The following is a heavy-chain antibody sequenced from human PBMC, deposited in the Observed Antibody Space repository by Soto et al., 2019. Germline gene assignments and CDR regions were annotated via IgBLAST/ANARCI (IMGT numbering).Heavy chain of an antibody. Sequence: EVQLLESGGGLVQPGGSLRLSCAASGFTFSSYAMSWVRQAPGKGLEWVSAISGSGGSTYYADSVKGRFTISRDNSKNRLYLQMNSLRAEDTAVYYCAKALRRGGNDIFTGYVDYWGQGTLVTVSS. CDR2: ISGSGGST. D-gene: IGHD3-9*01. V-gene: IGHV3-23*01. J-gene: IGHJ4*02. CDR3: AKALRRGGNDIFTGYVDY. CDR1: GFTFSSYA.